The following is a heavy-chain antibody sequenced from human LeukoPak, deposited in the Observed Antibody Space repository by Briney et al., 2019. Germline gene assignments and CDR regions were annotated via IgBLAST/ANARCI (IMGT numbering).Heavy chain of an antibody. CDR1: GYTFTSYA. J-gene: IGHJ6*02. Sequence: ASVKVSCKASGYTFTSYAMHWVRQAPGQRLEWMGWINAGNGNTKYSQKFQGRVTITRDTSASTAYMELSSLRSEDTAVYYCARSHAAYCSGGSCYGGYYYYYGMDVWGQGTTVTVSS. D-gene: IGHD2-15*01. CDR2: INAGNGNT. V-gene: IGHV1-3*01. CDR3: ARSHAAYCSGGSCYGGYYYYYGMDV.